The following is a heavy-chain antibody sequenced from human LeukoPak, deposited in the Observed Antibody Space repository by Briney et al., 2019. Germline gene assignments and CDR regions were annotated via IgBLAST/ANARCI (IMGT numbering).Heavy chain of an antibody. V-gene: IGHV3-33*01. CDR2: IWYDGSNK. CDR1: GFTFSSYG. Sequence: QPGGSLRLSCAASGFTFSSYGMHWVRQAPGKGLEWVAVIWYDGSNKYYADSVKGRFTISRDNAKNSLYLQMNSLRAEDTAVYYCARASDYGGREYWGQGTLVTVSS. CDR3: ARASDYGGREY. J-gene: IGHJ4*02. D-gene: IGHD4-23*01.